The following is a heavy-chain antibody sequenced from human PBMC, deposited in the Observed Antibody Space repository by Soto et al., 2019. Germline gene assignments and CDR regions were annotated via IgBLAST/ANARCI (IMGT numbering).Heavy chain of an antibody. D-gene: IGHD1-26*01. Sequence: LRLSCAASGFTFSSCAMSWVRQAPGKGLEWVSGISGGGKNTYYADSVKGRIAISRGNSKNTLYLQMNSLRVEDTAVYYCAKFEGGVSGPVDYWGQGTLVTVSS. CDR2: ISGGGKNT. J-gene: IGHJ4*02. CDR1: GFTFSSCA. CDR3: AKFEGGVSGPVDY. V-gene: IGHV3-23*01.